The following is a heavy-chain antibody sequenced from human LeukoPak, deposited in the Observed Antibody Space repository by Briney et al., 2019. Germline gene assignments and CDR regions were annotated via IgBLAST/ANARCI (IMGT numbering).Heavy chain of an antibody. CDR1: GFTFSSYS. CDR3: ARVGGFDSSGYYVY. J-gene: IGHJ4*02. V-gene: IGHV3-21*04. D-gene: IGHD3-22*01. Sequence: GGSLRLSCAASGFTFSSYSMNWVRQAPGKGLEWVSSISSSSSYIYYADSVKGRFTISRDNAKNSLYLQMNSLRAEDTALYYCARVGGFDSSGYYVYWGQGTLVTVSS. CDR2: ISSSSSYI.